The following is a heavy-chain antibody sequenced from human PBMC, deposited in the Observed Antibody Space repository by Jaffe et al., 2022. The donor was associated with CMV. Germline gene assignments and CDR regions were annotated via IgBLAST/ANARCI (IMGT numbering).Heavy chain of an antibody. CDR3: ARLRGLLGYCSSTSCYTRSHYYYGMDV. J-gene: IGHJ6*02. D-gene: IGHD2-2*02. V-gene: IGHV4-34*01. CDR2: INHSGST. Sequence: QVQLQQWGAGLLKPSETLSLTCAVYGGSFSGYYWSWIRQPPGKGLEWIGEINHSGSTNYNPSLKSRVTISVDTSKNQFSLKLSSVTAADTAVYYCARLRGLLGYCSSTSCYTRSHYYYGMDVWGQGTTVTVSS. CDR1: GGSFSGYY.